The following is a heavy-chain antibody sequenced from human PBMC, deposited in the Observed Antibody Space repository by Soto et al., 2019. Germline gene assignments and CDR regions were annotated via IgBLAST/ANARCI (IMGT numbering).Heavy chain of an antibody. CDR2: INHSGST. V-gene: IGHV4-34*01. J-gene: IGHJ1*01. Sequence: LQMMSDTCAVEGGSCRGYDWSWIRQHPGKGLEWIGEINHSGSTNYNPSLKSRVTISVDTSKTQSSLRLSSVTAADTAVYYCSRIAVSGPITGSAYWRQRALVPVSP. D-gene: IGHD1-20*01. CDR3: SRIAVSGPITGSAY. CDR1: GGSCRGYD.